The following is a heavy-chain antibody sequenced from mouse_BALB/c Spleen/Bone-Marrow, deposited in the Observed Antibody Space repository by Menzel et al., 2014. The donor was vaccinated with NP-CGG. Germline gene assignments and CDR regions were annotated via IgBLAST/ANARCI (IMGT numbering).Heavy chain of an antibody. CDR3: ARYWDAY. CDR1: GYTFTNYW. V-gene: IGHV1-7*01. Sequence: VQLQQSRAELAKPGASVKMSCKASGYTFTNYWMHWVKQRPGQGLEWIGYIDPNTYYTRYNQKFKDKATLTADKSSSTDYLQLSSLTSEDSAVYYCARYWDAYWGQGTLVTVSA. J-gene: IGHJ3*01. D-gene: IGHD4-1*01. CDR2: IDPNTYYT.